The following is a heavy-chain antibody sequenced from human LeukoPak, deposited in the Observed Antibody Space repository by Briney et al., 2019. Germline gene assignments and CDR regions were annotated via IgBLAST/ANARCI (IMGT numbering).Heavy chain of an antibody. CDR1: GGSFSGYY. Sequence: SETLSLTCAVYGGSFSGYYWSWIRQPPGKGLEWIGEINHSGSTNYNPSLKSRVTISVDTSKNQLSLRLSSLTAADTALYYCARDRKYYYHMDVWGKGTTVTVSS. D-gene: IGHD1-14*01. CDR3: ARDRKYYYHMDV. CDR2: INHSGST. V-gene: IGHV4-34*01. J-gene: IGHJ6*03.